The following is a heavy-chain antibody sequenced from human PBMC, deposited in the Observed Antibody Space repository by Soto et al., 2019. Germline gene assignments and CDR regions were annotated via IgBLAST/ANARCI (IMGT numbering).Heavy chain of an antibody. CDR3: AKDGVYYDSSGYYYLDY. CDR1: GFTFSSYA. D-gene: IGHD3-22*01. J-gene: IGHJ4*02. CDR2: ISGSGGST. Sequence: GSLRLSCAASGFTFSSYAMSWVRQAPGKGLEWVSAISGSGGSTYYADSVKGRFTISRDNSKNTLYLQMNSLRAEDTAVYYCAKDGVYYDSSGYYYLDYWGQGTLVTVSS. V-gene: IGHV3-23*01.